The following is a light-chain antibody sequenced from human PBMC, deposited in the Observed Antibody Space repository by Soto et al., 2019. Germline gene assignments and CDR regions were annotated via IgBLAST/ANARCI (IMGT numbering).Light chain of an antibody. CDR1: QSVSSY. J-gene: IGKJ1*01. V-gene: IGKV3-11*01. CDR2: DAS. Sequence: EIVLTQSPATQSLSPGERDTLSCRASQSVSSYLAWFQQIPGQAPRLLMYDASKRATGIPARFSGSGSGTHFTLTITSLQAEDVAVYYCQQYYSYPPTFGQGTKVDIK. CDR3: QQYYSYPPT.